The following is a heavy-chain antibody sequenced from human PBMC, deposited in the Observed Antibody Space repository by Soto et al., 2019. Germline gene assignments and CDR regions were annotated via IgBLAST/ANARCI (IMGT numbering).Heavy chain of an antibody. Sequence: GGSLRLSCAASGFTFSSYAMSWVRQAPGKGLEWVSAISGSGGSTYYADSVKGRFTISRDNSKNTLYLQMNSLRAEDTAVYYCAKDIVATFSHLLLDYYYGMDVWGQGTTVTVSS. J-gene: IGHJ6*02. CDR3: AKDIVATFSHLLLDYYYGMDV. CDR1: GFTFSSYA. D-gene: IGHD5-12*01. CDR2: ISGSGGST. V-gene: IGHV3-23*01.